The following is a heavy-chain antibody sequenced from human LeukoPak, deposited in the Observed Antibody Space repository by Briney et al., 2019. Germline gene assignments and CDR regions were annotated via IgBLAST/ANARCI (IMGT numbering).Heavy chain of an antibody. CDR2: IRYDGSNK. D-gene: IGHD3-22*01. J-gene: IGHJ4*02. CDR1: GFTFSSYG. Sequence: GGSLRLSCAASGFTFSSYGMHWVRQAPGKGLEWVAFIRYDGSNKYYADSVKGRFTISRDNSKNTLYLQMNSLRAEDTAVYYCAKGARVAYDSSGNYFDYWGQGTLVTVSS. V-gene: IGHV3-30*02. CDR3: AKGARVAYDSSGNYFDY.